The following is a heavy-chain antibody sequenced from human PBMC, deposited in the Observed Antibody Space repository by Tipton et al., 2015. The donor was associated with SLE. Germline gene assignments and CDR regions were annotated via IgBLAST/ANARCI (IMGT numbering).Heavy chain of an antibody. CDR1: GFTFSSYA. CDR2: ISYDGSNK. CDR3: ARDPSLTVTTRAYYYYGMDV. V-gene: IGHV3-30*04. Sequence: SLRLSCAASGFTFSSYAMHWVRQAPGKGLEWVAVISYDGSNKYYADSVKGRFTISRDNSKNTLYLQMNSLRAEDTAVYYCARDPSLTVTTRAYYYYGMDVWGQGTTVTVPS. D-gene: IGHD4-17*01. J-gene: IGHJ6*02.